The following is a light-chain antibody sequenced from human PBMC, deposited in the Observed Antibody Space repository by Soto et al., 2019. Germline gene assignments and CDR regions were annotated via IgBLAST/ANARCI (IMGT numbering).Light chain of an antibody. CDR2: VNGDGSH. CDR1: SGHSSDA. CDR3: QTCGSGIQGV. V-gene: IGLV4-69*01. Sequence: QLVLTQSPSASASLGASVKLTCTLTSGHSSDAIAWHQQQPEKGTRYSMKVNGDGSHSTGDGIPDRFSGSSSGAERYLTISGLQSEDEADYYCQTCGSGIQGVFGNGTKLTVL. J-gene: IGLJ3*02.